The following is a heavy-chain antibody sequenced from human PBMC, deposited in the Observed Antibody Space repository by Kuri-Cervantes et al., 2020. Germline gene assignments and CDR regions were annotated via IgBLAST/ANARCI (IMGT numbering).Heavy chain of an antibody. Sequence: TLSLTCAVYVGSLSGYYWSWIRQPPGKGLEWIGEINHSGSTNYNPSLKSRVTISVDRSKNQFSLKLCSVTAADTAVYYCARAGLLSSSWSKTPTTVWFDPWGQGTLVTVSS. V-gene: IGHV4-34*01. CDR1: VGSLSGYY. J-gene: IGHJ5*02. CDR2: INHSGST. D-gene: IGHD6-13*01. CDR3: ARAGLLSSSWSKTPTTVWFDP.